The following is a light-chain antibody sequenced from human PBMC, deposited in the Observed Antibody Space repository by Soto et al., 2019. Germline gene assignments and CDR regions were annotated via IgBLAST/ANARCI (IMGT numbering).Light chain of an antibody. J-gene: IGKJ4*01. Sequence: AIQITQSPSSLSASVGDRVTITCRASQGIRNDLGWYQQKPGKAPKLLIYAASSLQSGVPSRFRGSGSGTDFTLTISRLQPEDFETYYCLQDYNYPLTFGGGTKVDIK. V-gene: IGKV1-6*01. CDR1: QGIRND. CDR3: LQDYNYPLT. CDR2: AAS.